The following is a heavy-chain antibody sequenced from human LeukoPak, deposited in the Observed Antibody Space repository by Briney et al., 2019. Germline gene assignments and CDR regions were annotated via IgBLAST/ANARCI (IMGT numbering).Heavy chain of an antibody. CDR1: GYTFTSYG. CDR3: ARVSSSWYDVGVYYMDV. V-gene: IGHV1-18*01. CDR2: ISAYNGNT. D-gene: IGHD6-13*01. J-gene: IGHJ6*03. Sequence: GASVKVSCKASGYTFTSYGISWVRQAPGQGLEWMGWISAYNGNTNYAQKLQGRVTMTTDTSTSTAYMELRSLRSDDTAVYYCARVSSSWYDVGVYYMDVWGKGTTVTVSS.